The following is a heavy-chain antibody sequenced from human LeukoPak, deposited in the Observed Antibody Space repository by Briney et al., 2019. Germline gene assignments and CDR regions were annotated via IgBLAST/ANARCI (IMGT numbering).Heavy chain of an antibody. CDR1: GFTFTKYG. V-gene: IGHV3-23*01. Sequence: GGSLRLSCAASGFTFTKYGMSWVRQAPGKGLEWVSGISGSGGATYYADSVKGRFTISRDDPHNTLYLQMNSLRAEDTAVYFCARGGVDYYGSGTYYLRYYFDYWGQGALVTVSS. J-gene: IGHJ4*02. CDR2: ISGSGGAT. D-gene: IGHD3-10*01. CDR3: ARGGVDYYGSGTYYLRYYFDY.